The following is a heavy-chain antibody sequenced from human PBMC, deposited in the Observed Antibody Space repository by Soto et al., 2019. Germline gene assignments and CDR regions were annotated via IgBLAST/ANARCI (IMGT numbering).Heavy chain of an antibody. J-gene: IGHJ1*01. CDR1: GFTFSSYG. CDR3: ARMDSSGWYKYFQH. D-gene: IGHD6-19*01. V-gene: IGHV3-30*19. Sequence: GGSLRLSCAASGFTFSSYGMHWVRQAPGKGLEWVAVIWYDGSNKYYADSVKGRFTISRDNSKNTLYLQMNSLRAEDTAVYYCARMDSSGWYKYFQHWGQGTLVTVSS. CDR2: IWYDGSNK.